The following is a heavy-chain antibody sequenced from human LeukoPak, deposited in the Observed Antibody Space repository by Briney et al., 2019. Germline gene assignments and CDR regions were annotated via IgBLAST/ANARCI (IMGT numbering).Heavy chain of an antibody. D-gene: IGHD2-21*02. Sequence: GGPLRLSCEASGFSVRSSYMSWVRQAPGKGLEWVSVIYTSDSTHYADSVKGRFIISRDNSRNTLYLQMKSLRAEDTAVYYCARGASCGGDCYPHWGQGTLVTVSS. V-gene: IGHV3-53*01. CDR1: GFSVRSSY. CDR3: ARGASCGGDCYPH. CDR2: IYTSDST. J-gene: IGHJ4*02.